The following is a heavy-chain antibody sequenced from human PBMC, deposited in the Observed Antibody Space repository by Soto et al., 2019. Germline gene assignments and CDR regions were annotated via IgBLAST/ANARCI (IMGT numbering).Heavy chain of an antibody. V-gene: IGHV1-2*04. D-gene: IGHD6-13*01. CDR1: GYTFTGYY. CDR2: INPNSGGT. CDR3: AREKYSSSAYGMDV. J-gene: IGHJ6*02. Sequence: ASVKVSCKASGYTFTGYYMHWVRQAPGQGLEWMGWINPNSGGTKYAQKFQGWVTMTRDMSISTAYMEQSRLRSDDTAVYYCAREKYSSSAYGMDVWGQETTVTVSS.